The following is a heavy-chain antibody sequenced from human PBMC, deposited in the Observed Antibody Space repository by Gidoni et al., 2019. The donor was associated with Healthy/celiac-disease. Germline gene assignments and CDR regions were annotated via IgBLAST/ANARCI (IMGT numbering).Heavy chain of an antibody. CDR2: ISSSSSYR. D-gene: IGHD5-18*01. Sequence: EVQLVESGGGMVTPGGYLSLSFSASGFAFSSYRMNWVRQAPGKGLEWVSSISSSSSYRYYADSVKGRFTISRDNAKNSLYLQMNSLRAEDTAVYYCARDTAMAEGNWFDPWGQGTLVTVSS. J-gene: IGHJ5*02. CDR3: ARDTAMAEGNWFDP. CDR1: GFAFSSYR. V-gene: IGHV3-21*01.